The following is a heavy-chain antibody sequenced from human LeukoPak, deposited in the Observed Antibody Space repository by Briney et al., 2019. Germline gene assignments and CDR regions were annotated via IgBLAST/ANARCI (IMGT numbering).Heavy chain of an antibody. CDR1: GFTVSSNC. CDR2: IYSGGNT. V-gene: IGHV3-53*01. CDR3: ARAVSAGTADFDY. D-gene: IGHD6-13*01. J-gene: IGHJ4*02. Sequence: GGSLRLSCAASGFTVSSNCMSWVRQAPGKGLEWVSVIYSGGNTYYADSVKGRFTISRDNSKNTLYLQMNSLRAEDTAVYYCARAVSAGTADFDYWGQGTLVTVSS.